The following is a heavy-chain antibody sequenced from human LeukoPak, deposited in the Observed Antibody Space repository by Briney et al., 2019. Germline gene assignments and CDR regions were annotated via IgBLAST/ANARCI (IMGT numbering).Heavy chain of an antibody. D-gene: IGHD5-18*01. CDR2: ISYDGSNK. Sequence: GGSLRLSCAASGFTFSSYAMHWVRQAPGKGLGWVAVISYDGSNKYYADSVKGRFTISRDNSKNTLYLQMNSLRAEDTAVYYCARSSDSYGPYYYGMDVWGQGTTVTVSS. V-gene: IGHV3-30*04. J-gene: IGHJ6*02. CDR3: ARSSDSYGPYYYGMDV. CDR1: GFTFSSYA.